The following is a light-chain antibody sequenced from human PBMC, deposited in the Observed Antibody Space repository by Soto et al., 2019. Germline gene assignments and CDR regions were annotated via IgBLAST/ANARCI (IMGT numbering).Light chain of an antibody. CDR1: QSVSSF. J-gene: IGKJ4*01. V-gene: IGKV3-11*01. Sequence: EIVLTQSPATLSLSPGERATLSCRASQSVSSFLAWLQQKPGQAPRLLIYDASNRATDIPSRFSGSGSGTDFNLTINSLEAEDSAIYYCQQRSNWPLTFGGGTKVEIK. CDR3: QQRSNWPLT. CDR2: DAS.